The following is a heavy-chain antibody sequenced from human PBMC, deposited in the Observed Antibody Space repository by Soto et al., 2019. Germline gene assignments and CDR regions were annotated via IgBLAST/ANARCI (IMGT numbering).Heavy chain of an antibody. CDR2: IIPIFDIT. V-gene: IGHV1-69*17. CDR3: ARPDEGGYSSNHHYYYALDV. D-gene: IGHD3-22*01. Sequence: QVQLVQSGAEVKKPGSSVKVSCKASGGTFRSYSISWVRQAPGQGLEWMGGIIPIFDITNYAQKFQGRVTITADYSTSTAYMELSSLGSDDTAVYYCARPDEGGYSSNHHYYYALDVWGQGTTVTV. J-gene: IGHJ6*02. CDR1: GGTFRSYS.